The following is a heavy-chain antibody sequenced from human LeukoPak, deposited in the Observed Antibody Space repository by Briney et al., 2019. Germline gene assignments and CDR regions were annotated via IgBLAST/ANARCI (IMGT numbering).Heavy chain of an antibody. Sequence: ASVKVSCKASGYTVTNYDINWVRQATGQGLEWMGWMNPNSGKTGYAQKFQGRVTLTRNTSISTAYMELSSLRSEDTAVYYCARGVDSSSWYRFHYWGQGTLVTVSS. J-gene: IGHJ4*02. CDR1: GYTVTNYD. D-gene: IGHD3-22*01. CDR3: ARGVDSSSWYRFHY. CDR2: MNPNSGKT. V-gene: IGHV1-8*03.